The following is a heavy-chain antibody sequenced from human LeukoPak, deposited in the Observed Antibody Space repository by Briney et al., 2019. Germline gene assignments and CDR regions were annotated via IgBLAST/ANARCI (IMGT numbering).Heavy chain of an antibody. CDR1: GGSISSYY. D-gene: IGHD3-3*01. V-gene: IGHV4-59*08. CDR3: ARLRFTIFGVVTKAYFDY. Sequence: SETLSLTCTVSGGSISSYYWSWIRQPPGKGLEWIGYIYYSGSTNYNPSLKSRDTISVDTSKNQFSLKLSSVTAADTAVYYCARLRFTIFGVVTKAYFDYWGQGTLVTVSS. CDR2: IYYSGST. J-gene: IGHJ4*02.